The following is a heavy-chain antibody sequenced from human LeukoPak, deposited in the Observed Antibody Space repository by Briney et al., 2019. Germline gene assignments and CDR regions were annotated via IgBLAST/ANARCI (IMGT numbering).Heavy chain of an antibody. Sequence: GSLRLSCAASGFTVSSDYMSWVRQAPGKGLEWIGSIYYSGSTYYNPSLKSRVTISVDTSKNQFSLKLSSVTAADTAVYYCARHASGRGIFDYWGQGTLVTVSS. CDR3: ARHASGRGIFDY. J-gene: IGHJ4*02. V-gene: IGHV4-39*01. D-gene: IGHD6-13*01. CDR1: GFTVSSDY. CDR2: IYYSGST.